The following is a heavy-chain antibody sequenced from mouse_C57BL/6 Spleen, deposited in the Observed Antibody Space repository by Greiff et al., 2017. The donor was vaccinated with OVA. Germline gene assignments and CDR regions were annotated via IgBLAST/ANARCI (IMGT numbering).Heavy chain of an antibody. J-gene: IGHJ2*01. CDR2: IYPGDGDT. Sequence: VQLVESGPELVKPGASVKISCKASGYAFSSSWMNWVKQRPGKGLEWIGRIYPGDGDTNYNGKFKGKATLTADKSSSTAYMQLSSLTSEDSAVYFCARGGYYVEYFDYWGQGTTLTVSS. D-gene: IGHD2-3*01. V-gene: IGHV1-82*01. CDR3: ARGGYYVEYFDY. CDR1: GYAFSSSW.